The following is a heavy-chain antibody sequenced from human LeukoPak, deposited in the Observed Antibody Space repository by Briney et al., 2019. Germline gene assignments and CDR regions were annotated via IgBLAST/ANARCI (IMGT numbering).Heavy chain of an antibody. D-gene: IGHD2-15*01. CDR1: GYTFTGYY. Sequence: ASVKVSCKASGYTFTGYYMHWVRQAPGQGLEWMGWINPNSGGTNYAQQFQGRVTMTRDTSISTAYMELSSLRSDDTGVYYCARGQYCSGGSCFFDYWGQGTLVTVSS. J-gene: IGHJ4*02. CDR3: ARGQYCSGGSCFFDY. CDR2: INPNSGGT. V-gene: IGHV1-2*02.